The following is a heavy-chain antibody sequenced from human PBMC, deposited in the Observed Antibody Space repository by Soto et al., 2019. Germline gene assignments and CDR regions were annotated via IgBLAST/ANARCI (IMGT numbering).Heavy chain of an antibody. J-gene: IGHJ5*02. Sequence: QVTLKESGPVLVKPTETLTLTCTVSGLSLSNAKLGVSWIRQPPGKALEWLAHIFSNDDKSYSTSLDRRLTISKDHSKSPVVLNMNNLEPVDSGTYFRALIKDCSRTGCLFAPFGPWGPGTLVTVSS. D-gene: IGHD2-2*01. CDR3: ALIKDCSRTGCLFAPFGP. V-gene: IGHV2-26*01. CDR2: IFSNDDK. CDR1: GLSLSNAKLG.